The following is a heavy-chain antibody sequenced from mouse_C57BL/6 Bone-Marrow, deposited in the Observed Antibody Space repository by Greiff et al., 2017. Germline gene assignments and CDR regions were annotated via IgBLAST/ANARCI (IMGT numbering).Heavy chain of an antibody. CDR2: IYPGDGDT. CDR3: ARLIEDAMGY. V-gene: IGHV1-82*01. J-gene: IGHJ4*01. Sequence: QVQLQQSGPELVKPGASVKISCKASGYAFSSSWMNWVKQRPGKGVGWIGRIYPGDGDTNYNGKFKGKATLTAAKSSSTAYMQLSSLTSEDSAVSFCARLIEDAMGYWGQGASVTVSS. D-gene: IGHD2-4*01. CDR1: GYAFSSSW.